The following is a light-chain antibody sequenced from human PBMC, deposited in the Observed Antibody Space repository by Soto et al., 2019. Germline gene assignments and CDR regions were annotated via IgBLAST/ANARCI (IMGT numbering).Light chain of an antibody. CDR1: SSNIGSNT. Sequence: QSVLTQPPSASGTPGQRVTISCSGSSSNIGSNTVNWYQQLPGTAPKLLIYSNNQRPSGVPDRFSGSKSGTSASLAISGLQSEDGADYYCAAWDDSLVFGGGTKLTVL. CDR2: SNN. V-gene: IGLV1-44*01. J-gene: IGLJ2*01. CDR3: AAWDDSLV.